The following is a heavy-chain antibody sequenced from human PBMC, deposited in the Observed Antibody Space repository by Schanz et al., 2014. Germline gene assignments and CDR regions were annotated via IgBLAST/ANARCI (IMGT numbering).Heavy chain of an antibody. CDR3: VRELSGGTFDY. Sequence: QVQLVQSGSELKKPGASVKVSCKASGYTFAMYDMNWVRQAPGQGLEWMGRISPSSGGTNYAQKFQGRVTMTRDTSSTTAYMELNSLRSDDTAVYYCVRELSGGTFDYWGQGALVTVSS. J-gene: IGHJ4*02. V-gene: IGHV1-2*06. CDR2: ISPSSGGT. D-gene: IGHD1-1*01. CDR1: GYTFAMYD.